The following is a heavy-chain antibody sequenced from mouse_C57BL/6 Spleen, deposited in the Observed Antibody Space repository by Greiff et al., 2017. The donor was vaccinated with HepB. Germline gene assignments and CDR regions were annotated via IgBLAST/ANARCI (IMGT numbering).Heavy chain of an antibody. CDR3: ARVNWFYAMDD. J-gene: IGHJ4*01. Sequence: EVHLVESGGGLVKPGGSLKLSCAASGFTFSDYGMHWVRQAPEKGLEWVAYISSGSSTIYYADTVKGRFTISRDNAKNTLFLQMTSLRSEDTAMYYCARVNWFYAMDDWGQGTSVTVSS. CDR1: GFTFSDYG. CDR2: ISSGSSTI. V-gene: IGHV5-17*01. D-gene: IGHD4-1*01.